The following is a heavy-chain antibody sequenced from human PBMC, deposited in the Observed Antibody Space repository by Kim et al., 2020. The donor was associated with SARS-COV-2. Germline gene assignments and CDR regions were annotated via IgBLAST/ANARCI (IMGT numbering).Heavy chain of an antibody. V-gene: IGHV1-8*01. CDR2: MNPNSGNT. J-gene: IGHJ5*02. D-gene: IGHD3-3*01. CDR3: ARGRKTLTYYDFWSGYYMVPNWFDP. CDR1: GYTFTSYD. Sequence: ASVKVSCKASGYTFTSYDINWVRQATGQGLEWMGWMNPNSGNTGYAQKFQGRVTMTRNTSISTAYMELSSLRSEDTAVYYCARGRKTLTYYDFWSGYYMVPNWFDPWGQGTLVTVSS.